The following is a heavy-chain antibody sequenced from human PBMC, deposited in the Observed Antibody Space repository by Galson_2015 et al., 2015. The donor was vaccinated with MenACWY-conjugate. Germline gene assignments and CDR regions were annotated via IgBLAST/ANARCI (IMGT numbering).Heavy chain of an antibody. CDR1: GYTFTSYA. CDR3: ARSPGRNYYDSSGYYQGAFDI. J-gene: IGHJ3*02. Sequence: SVKVSCKASGYTFTSYAMHWVRQAPGQRLEWMGWINAGNGNTKYSQKFQGRVTITRDTSASTAYMELSSLRSEDTAVYYCARSPGRNYYDSSGYYQGAFDIWGQGTMVTVSS. D-gene: IGHD3-22*01. CDR2: INAGNGNT. V-gene: IGHV1-3*01.